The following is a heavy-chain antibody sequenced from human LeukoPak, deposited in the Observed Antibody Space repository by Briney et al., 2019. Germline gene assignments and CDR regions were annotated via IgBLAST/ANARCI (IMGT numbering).Heavy chain of an antibody. CDR2: INHSGST. V-gene: IGHV4-34*01. D-gene: IGHD2-8*02. CDR3: ARATPTRPIVLVVCAKPDAFDI. J-gene: IGHJ3*02. Sequence: SETLSLTCAVYGGSFSGYYWSWIRQPPGKGLEWIGEINHSGSTNYNPSLKSRVTISVDTSKNQFSLKLSSVTAADTAVYYCARATPTRPIVLVVCAKPDAFDIWGQGTMVTVSS. CDR1: GGSFSGYY.